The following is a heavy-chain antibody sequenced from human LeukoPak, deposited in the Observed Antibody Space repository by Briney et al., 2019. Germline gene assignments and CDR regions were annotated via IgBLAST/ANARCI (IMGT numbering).Heavy chain of an antibody. CDR1: GFTFSSYG. CDR2: IWYDGSNK. Sequence: PGGSLRLSCAASGFTFSSYGMHWVRQAPGKGLEWVAVIWYDGSNKYYADSVKGRFTISRDNSKNTLYLQMNRLRAEDTAVYYCARDIGYSSGWYLGGYFDYWGQGTLVTVSS. V-gene: IGHV3-33*01. J-gene: IGHJ4*02. CDR3: ARDIGYSSGWYLGGYFDY. D-gene: IGHD6-19*01.